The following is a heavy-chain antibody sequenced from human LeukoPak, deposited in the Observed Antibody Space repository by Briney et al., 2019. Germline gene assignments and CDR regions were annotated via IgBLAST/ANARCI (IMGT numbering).Heavy chain of an antibody. D-gene: IGHD1-26*01. CDR1: GYTFTSYG. Sequence: ASVKVSCKASGYTFTSYGISWVRQAPRQGLEWMGWISAYNGNTNYAQKLQGRVTMTTDTSTSTAYMELRSLRSDDTAVYYCARDRGAFSGSYDLDYWGQGTLVTVSS. CDR3: ARDRGAFSGSYDLDY. J-gene: IGHJ4*02. V-gene: IGHV1-18*01. CDR2: ISAYNGNT.